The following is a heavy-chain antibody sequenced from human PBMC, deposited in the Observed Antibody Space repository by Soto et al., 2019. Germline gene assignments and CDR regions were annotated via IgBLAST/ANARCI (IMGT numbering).Heavy chain of an antibody. V-gene: IGHV1-8*01. CDR3: AREPAATLYYYGMDV. D-gene: IGHD2-15*01. CDR1: GYTFTSYD. CDR2: MNPNSGNT. Sequence: GASVKVSCKASGYTFTSYDINWVRRATGQGLEWMGWMNPNSGNTGYAQKFQGRVTMTRNTSISTAYMELSSLRSEDTAVYYCAREPAATLYYYGMDVWGQGTTVTVSS. J-gene: IGHJ6*02.